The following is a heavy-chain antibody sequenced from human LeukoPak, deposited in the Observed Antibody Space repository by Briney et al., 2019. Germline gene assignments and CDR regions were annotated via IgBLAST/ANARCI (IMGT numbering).Heavy chain of an antibody. CDR2: IYHSGST. D-gene: IGHD6-6*01. V-gene: IGHV4-4*02. CDR3: ARGARPDYYYYYMDV. J-gene: IGHJ6*03. Sequence: SETLSLTCAVSGGSISSSNWWSWVRQPPGKGLEWIGEIYHSGSTNYNPSLKSRVTISVDKSKNQFSLKLSSVTAADTAVYYCARGARPDYYYYYMDVWGKGTTVTVSS. CDR1: GGSISSSNW.